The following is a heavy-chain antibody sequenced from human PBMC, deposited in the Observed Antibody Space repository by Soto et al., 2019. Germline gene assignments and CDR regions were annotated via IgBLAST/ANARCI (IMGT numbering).Heavy chain of an antibody. CDR1: GGSISSSGYS. CDR3: ARATDRFLEYYYGVDV. D-gene: IGHD1-1*01. J-gene: IGHJ6*02. CDR2: IYHGGST. Sequence: RSETLSLTCGVSGGSISSSGYSWNWIRQPPGKGLEWIGYIYHGGSTYYNPSLKSRVTISVDRSKNQFSLKLASVTAADTAVYYCARATDRFLEYYYGVDVWGQGNTVAVYS. V-gene: IGHV4-30-2*01.